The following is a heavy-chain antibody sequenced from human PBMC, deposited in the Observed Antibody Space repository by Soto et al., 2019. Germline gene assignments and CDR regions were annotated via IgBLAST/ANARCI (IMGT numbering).Heavy chain of an antibody. J-gene: IGHJ4*02. CDR1: GYTFTGYY. D-gene: IGHD6-6*01. V-gene: IGHV1-2*04. Sequence: ASVKVSCKASGYTFTGYYMHWVRQAPGQGLEWMGWINPNSGGTSYAQKFQGWVTMTRDTSISTAYMELSRLRSDDTAVYYCARGHSSSSGGSYFDYWGQGTLVTVSS. CDR3: ARGHSSSSGGSYFDY. CDR2: INPNSGGT.